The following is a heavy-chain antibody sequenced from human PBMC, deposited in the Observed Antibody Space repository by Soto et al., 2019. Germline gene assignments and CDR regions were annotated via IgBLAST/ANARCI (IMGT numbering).Heavy chain of an antibody. Sequence: GASVKVSCKVSGYTLTELSMHWVRQAPGKGLEWMGGFDPEDGETIYAQKFQGRVTMTEDTSTDTAYMELSSLRSEDTAVYYCTLGPYGDYDFDYWGQGTLVTVSS. CDR2: FDPEDGET. CDR1: GYTLTELS. D-gene: IGHD4-17*01. J-gene: IGHJ4*02. CDR3: TLGPYGDYDFDY. V-gene: IGHV1-24*01.